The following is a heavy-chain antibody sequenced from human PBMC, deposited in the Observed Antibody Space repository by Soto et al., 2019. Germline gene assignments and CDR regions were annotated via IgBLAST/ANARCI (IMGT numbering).Heavy chain of an antibody. CDR3: ARGPSSLTRIDY. V-gene: IGHV3-30-3*01. CDR1: GSTFSSYA. Sequence: GGSLRLSCAASGSTFSSYAMHWVRQAPGKGLEWVAVISYDGSNKYYADSVKGRFTISRDNSKNTLYLQMNSLRAEHTAVYYCARGPSSLTRIDYWGQGTLVTVSS. J-gene: IGHJ4*02. D-gene: IGHD2-2*01. CDR2: ISYDGSNK.